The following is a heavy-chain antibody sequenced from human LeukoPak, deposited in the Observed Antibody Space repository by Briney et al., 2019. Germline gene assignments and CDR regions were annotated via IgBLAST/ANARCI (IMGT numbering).Heavy chain of an antibody. CDR3: ARADYYDSSGYLPNFDY. CDR1: GYSFTTYW. Sequence: GESLKISCKGSGYSFTTYWIGWMRQMPGKGLEWMGIIYPGDSDTGYSPSFQGQVTISADKSISTAYLQWSSLKASDTAMYYCARADYYDSSGYLPNFDYWGQGTLVTVSS. J-gene: IGHJ4*02. CDR2: IYPGDSDT. D-gene: IGHD3-22*01. V-gene: IGHV5-51*01.